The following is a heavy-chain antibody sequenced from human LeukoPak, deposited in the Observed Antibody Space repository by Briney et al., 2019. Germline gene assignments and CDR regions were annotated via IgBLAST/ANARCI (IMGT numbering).Heavy chain of an antibody. J-gene: IGHJ3*02. Sequence: GGSLRLSCAASGFTFSTYGMHWVRQAPGKGLEWVAVISYDESNKYYTASVKGRFTISRDNSKNTLYLQMNSLRAEDTAVYYCPKEAVNYYDSSGYFDDAFDIWGQGTMVTVSS. CDR2: ISYDESNK. CDR1: GFTFSTYG. CDR3: PKEAVNYYDSSGYFDDAFDI. V-gene: IGHV3-30*18. D-gene: IGHD3-22*01.